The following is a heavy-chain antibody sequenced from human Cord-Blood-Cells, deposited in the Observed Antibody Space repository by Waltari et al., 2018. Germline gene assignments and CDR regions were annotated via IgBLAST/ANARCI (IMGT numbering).Heavy chain of an antibody. Sequence: QVQLQQWGAGLLKPSETLSLTCAVYGGSFSGYYWSWIRQPPGKGLEWIGEINHSGSTNYNPSLKSRVTISVDTAKKQFSLRLSSVTAADTAVYYCARGLVVPAANWFDPWGQGTLVTVSS. CDR1: GGSFSGYY. CDR3: ARGLVVPAANWFDP. D-gene: IGHD2-2*01. V-gene: IGHV4-34*01. J-gene: IGHJ5*02. CDR2: INHSGST.